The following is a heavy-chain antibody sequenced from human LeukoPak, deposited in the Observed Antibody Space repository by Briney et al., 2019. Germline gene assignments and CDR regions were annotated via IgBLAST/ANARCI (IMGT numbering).Heavy chain of an antibody. J-gene: IGHJ6*03. CDR3: ARVKNGFDGNGYPYYYYYMDV. Sequence: PRGSLRLSCAASGFTFSDDYMSWIRQAPGKGLEWVSYIRTSGTTTYYGDSVKGRFTISRDNAKNSLYLQMNNLRAEDTAVYYCARVKNGFDGNGYPYYYYYMDVWGRGTTVTVFS. CDR1: GFTFSDDY. CDR2: IRTSGTTT. V-gene: IGHV3-11*04. D-gene: IGHD3-22*01.